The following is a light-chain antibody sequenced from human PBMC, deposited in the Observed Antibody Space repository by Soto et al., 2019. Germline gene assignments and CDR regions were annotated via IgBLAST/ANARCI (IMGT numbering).Light chain of an antibody. V-gene: IGKV1-9*01. CDR2: AES. J-gene: IGKJ4*01. CDR1: QGIAGS. Sequence: DIQLTQSPSFLSASVGDRVTITCRASQGIAGSLAWYQQKPGKPPKLLIYAESTLQSGVPSRFSGSGSGTRGTLTISSLQPVDFATYYCQQVKSYPRTFGGGTKVDIK. CDR3: QQVKSYPRT.